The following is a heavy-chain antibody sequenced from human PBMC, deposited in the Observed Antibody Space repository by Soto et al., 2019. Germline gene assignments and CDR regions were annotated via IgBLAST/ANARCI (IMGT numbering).Heavy chain of an antibody. Sequence: SETLSLTCTVSGGSLSSYYWTWIRQTPGKGLEWIGYIYYSGSTNYNPSLKSRVTISVDTSKNQFSLKLSSVTAADTAVYYCARHKWGISARRASNRYAPWGQGTLVTVSS. CDR1: GGSLSSYY. V-gene: IGHV4-59*08. CDR2: IYYSGST. J-gene: IGHJ5*02. CDR3: ARHKWGISARRASNRYAP. D-gene: IGHD6-6*01.